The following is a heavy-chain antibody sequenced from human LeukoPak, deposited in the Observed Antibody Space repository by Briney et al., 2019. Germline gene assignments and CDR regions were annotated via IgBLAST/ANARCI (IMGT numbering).Heavy chain of an antibody. CDR3: ASMVVVAAILDYFDY. D-gene: IGHD2-15*01. V-gene: IGHV4-39*01. CDR2: IYYSGST. CDR1: GGSISSSNSY. Sequence: SETLSLTCTVSGGSISSSNSYWGWIRQPPGKGLEWIGSIYYSGSTYYNPSLKSRVTISVDTSKNQFSLKLSSVTAADTAVYYCASMVVVAAILDYFDYWGQGTLVTVSS. J-gene: IGHJ4*02.